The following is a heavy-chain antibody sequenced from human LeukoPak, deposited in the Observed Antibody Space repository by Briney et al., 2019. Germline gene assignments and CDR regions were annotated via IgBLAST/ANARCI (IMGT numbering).Heavy chain of an antibody. CDR1: GFSLSTSGVG. V-gene: IGHV4-39*01. J-gene: IGHJ6*03. CDR2: INHSGST. CDR3: ARHTAGSGSYDYYYMDV. D-gene: IGHD3-10*01. Sequence: SGPTLVKPTQTLTLTCTFSGFSLSTSGVGVGWIRQPPGKGLEWIGEINHSGSTNYNPSLKSRVTISVDTSKNQFSLKLSSVTAADTAVYYCARHTAGSGSYDYYYMDVWGKGTTVTISS.